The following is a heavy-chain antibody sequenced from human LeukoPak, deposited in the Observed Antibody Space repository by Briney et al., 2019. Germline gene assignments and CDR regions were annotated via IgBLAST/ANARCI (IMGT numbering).Heavy chain of an antibody. CDR3: ARDCSSTNSYWVFDY. D-gene: IGHD2-2*01. Sequence: GGSLRLSCAASGFSFSSYWMSWVRQAPGKGLEWVANIKQDGSETSYVDSVKGRFTISRDNAKNSLYLQVNSLRAKDTAVYYCARDCSSTNSYWVFDYWGQGTLVTVSS. CDR2: IKQDGSET. CDR1: GFSFSSYW. V-gene: IGHV3-7*01. J-gene: IGHJ4*02.